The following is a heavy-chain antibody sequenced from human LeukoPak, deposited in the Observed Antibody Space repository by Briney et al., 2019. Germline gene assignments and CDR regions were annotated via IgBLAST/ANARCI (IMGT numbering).Heavy chain of an antibody. J-gene: IGHJ5*02. V-gene: IGHV3-30*04. CDR1: GFTFSIYA. CDR2: ISYDGSNE. D-gene: IGHD4-17*01. Sequence: QPGRSLRLSCAASGFTFSIYAMHWVRQAPGKGLEWVAVISYDGSNEYFADSVKGRFTISRDNSKNMVYLQMNSLRPEDTAIYYCAKAAETTEGSIDPWGQGTLVIVSS. CDR3: AKAAETTEGSIDP.